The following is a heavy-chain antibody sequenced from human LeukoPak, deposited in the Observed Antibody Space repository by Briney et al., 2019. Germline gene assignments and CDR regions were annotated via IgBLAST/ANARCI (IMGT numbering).Heavy chain of an antibody. CDR3: ARGQLELRRGYFDY. D-gene: IGHD1-7*01. V-gene: IGHV1-69*05. CDR2: IIPIFGTA. J-gene: IGHJ4*02. Sequence: SVKVSCKASGGTFSSYAISWLRQAPGQGLEWMGGIIPIFGTANYAQKFQGRVTITTDESTSTAYMELSSLRSEDTAVYYCARGQLELRRGYFDYWGQGTLVTVSS. CDR1: GGTFSSYA.